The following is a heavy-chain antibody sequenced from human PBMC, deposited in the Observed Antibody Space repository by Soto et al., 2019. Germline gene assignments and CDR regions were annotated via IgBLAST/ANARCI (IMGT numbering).Heavy chain of an antibody. J-gene: IGHJ6*02. CDR1: GFTFSSYA. Sequence: EVQLLESGGGLVQPGGSLRLSCAASGFTFSSYALSWVRQAPGKGLEWVSAISGSGGSTYYADSVKGRFTISRDHSKNTLHLQMNSLRAEDTAVNYSAKAAEPNYYYYYGMDVWGQGTPVTVS. CDR3: AKAAEPNYYYYYGMDV. V-gene: IGHV3-23*01. CDR2: ISGSGGST.